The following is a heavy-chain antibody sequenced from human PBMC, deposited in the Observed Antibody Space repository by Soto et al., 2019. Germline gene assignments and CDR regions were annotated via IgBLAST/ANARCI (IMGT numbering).Heavy chain of an antibody. CDR1: GYTFTSYD. CDR2: MNPNSGNT. CDR3: GTVTSYNYYYGLDV. Sequence: ASVKVSCKASGYTFTSYDINWVRQATGQGLEWMGWMNPNSGNTGYAQKFQGRVTMTRNTSISTAYMELSSLRSEDTAVYYCGTVTSYNYYYGLDVWGQGTAVTVSS. V-gene: IGHV1-8*01. D-gene: IGHD4-17*01. J-gene: IGHJ6*02.